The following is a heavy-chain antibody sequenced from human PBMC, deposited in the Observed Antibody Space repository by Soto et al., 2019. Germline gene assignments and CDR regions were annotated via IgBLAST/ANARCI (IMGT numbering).Heavy chain of an antibody. J-gene: IGHJ5*02. CDR3: ARAYSSGRWFDP. D-gene: IGHD6-19*01. Sequence: PSETLSLTCAVYGGSFSGYYWSWVRQPPGKGLEWIGEINHSGSTNYNPSLKSRVTISVDTSKNQFSLKLSSVTAADTAVYYCARAYSSGRWFDPWGQGTLVTVSS. V-gene: IGHV4-34*01. CDR2: INHSGST. CDR1: GGSFSGYY.